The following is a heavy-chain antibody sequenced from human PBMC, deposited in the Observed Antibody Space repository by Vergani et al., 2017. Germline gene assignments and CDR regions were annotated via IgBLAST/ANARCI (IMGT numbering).Heavy chain of an antibody. J-gene: IGHJ4*02. Sequence: QVKLQESGPGLVKPSETLSLTCTVSGASVNSYYWSWIRQPPGKGLEWMGYVSFRGDTLYDPSVNGRMTISLNTSSNQFSLYLTSVTAADTAVYYCARSRIYYGAGSPDYWGQGTLVTGSS. CDR3: ARSRIYYGAGSPDY. CDR1: GASVNSYY. CDR2: VSFRGDT. V-gene: IGHV4-59*02. D-gene: IGHD3-10*01.